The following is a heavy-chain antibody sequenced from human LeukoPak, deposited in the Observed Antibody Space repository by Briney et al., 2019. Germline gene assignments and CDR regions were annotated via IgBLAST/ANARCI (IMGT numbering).Heavy chain of an antibody. V-gene: IGHV3-74*01. J-gene: IGHJ3*02. CDR1: GFSFRSYW. CDR2: INTDGRST. CDR3: ARADLGAFDI. Sequence: GGSLRLSCAASGFSFRSYWMHWVRQPPGKGLLWLSRINTDGRSTSYADAVKGRFTISRDNGKNTLYLQMNSLRAEDTALYYCARADLGAFDIWGQGTMVTVSS.